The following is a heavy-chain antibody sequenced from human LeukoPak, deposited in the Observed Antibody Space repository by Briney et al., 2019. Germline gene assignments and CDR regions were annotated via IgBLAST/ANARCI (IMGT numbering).Heavy chain of an antibody. CDR3: AREKFDS. CDR2: VSYEGTIK. CDR1: GFAFSNFA. J-gene: IGHJ5*01. Sequence: GGSLRLSCAASGFAFSNFAMHWVRQAPGKGLEWVAVVSYEGTIKYYTDSAKGRFTISRDNSGNIISLQKNNLTTEDTATYYCAREKFDSWGQGALVTVSP. V-gene: IGHV3-30*14.